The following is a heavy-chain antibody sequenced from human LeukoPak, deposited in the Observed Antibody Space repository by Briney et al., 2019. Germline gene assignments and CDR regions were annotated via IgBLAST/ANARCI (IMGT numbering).Heavy chain of an antibody. V-gene: IGHV3-48*02. CDR2: IRSSGSTI. J-gene: IGHJ4*02. CDR3: ARGGAVGPNPYYSDY. CDR1: GFTFSSYS. Sequence: PGGSLRLSCAASGFTFSSYSMNWVRQAPGKGLEWVSYIRSSGSTIYYADSVKGRFTISRDNAKNSLYLQMNSLRDEDTAVYYCARGGAVGPNPYYSDYWGQGTLVTVSS. D-gene: IGHD2-2*01.